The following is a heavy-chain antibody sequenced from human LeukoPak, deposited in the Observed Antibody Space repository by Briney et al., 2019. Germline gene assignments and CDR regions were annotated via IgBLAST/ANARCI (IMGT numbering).Heavy chain of an antibody. J-gene: IGHJ4*02. CDR1: GFTFDDYA. Sequence: GGSLRLSCAASGFTFDDYAMHWVRQAPGKGLEWVSGISWNSGSIGYADSVKGRFTISRDNAKNSLYLQMNSLRAEDTALYYCAKSPRYSSGWRNYFDYWGQGTLVTVSS. CDR3: AKSPRYSSGWRNYFDY. V-gene: IGHV3-9*01. CDR2: ISWNSGSI. D-gene: IGHD6-19*01.